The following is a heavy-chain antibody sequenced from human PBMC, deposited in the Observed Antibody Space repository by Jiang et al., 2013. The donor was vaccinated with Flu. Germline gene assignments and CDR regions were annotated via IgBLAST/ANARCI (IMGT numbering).Heavy chain of an antibody. D-gene: IGHD3-22*01. Sequence: YGISWVATGPPRTRDVEWMGWISAYNGNTNYAQKLQGRVTMTTDTSTSTAYMELRSLRSDDTAVYYCARGKTMMVRWGQGTLVTVSS. CDR3: ARGKTMMVR. CDR2: ISAYNGNT. CDR1: YG. J-gene: IGHJ4*02. V-gene: IGHV1-18*01.